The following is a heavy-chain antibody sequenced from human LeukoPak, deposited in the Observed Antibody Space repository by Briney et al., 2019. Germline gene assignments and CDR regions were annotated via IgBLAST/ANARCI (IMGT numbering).Heavy chain of an antibody. CDR3: ARDLSGVTGYTYGRGIDY. CDR1: GFPFSAYA. Sequence: GGSLRLSCAASGFPFSAYAMSWVRQAPGKGLEWVSAISASGDTTYYADSVRGRFTISRDNAKTSLYLQMNSLRAEDTAVYYCARDLSGVTGYTYGRGIDYWGQGTLVTVSS. J-gene: IGHJ4*02. D-gene: IGHD5-18*01. CDR2: ISASGDTT. V-gene: IGHV3-23*01.